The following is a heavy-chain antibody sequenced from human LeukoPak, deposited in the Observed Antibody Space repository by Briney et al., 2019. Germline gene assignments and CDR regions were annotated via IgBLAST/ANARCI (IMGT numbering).Heavy chain of an antibody. CDR1: GYTFTGYY. CDR2: INPNSGGT. Sequence: GASVKVSCKASGYTFTGYYMHWVRQAPGQGLEWMGWINPNSGGTNYAQKFQGRVTMTRDTSISTAYMELSRLRSDDTAVYYCARVKHYYDSSGYTYFDYWGQGTLVTVSS. V-gene: IGHV1-2*02. J-gene: IGHJ4*02. D-gene: IGHD3-22*01. CDR3: ARVKHYYDSSGYTYFDY.